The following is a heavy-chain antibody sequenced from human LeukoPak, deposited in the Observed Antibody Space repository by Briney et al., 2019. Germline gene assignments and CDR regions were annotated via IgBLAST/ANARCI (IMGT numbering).Heavy chain of an antibody. V-gene: IGHV1-18*01. CDR3: ARVRLGYCSGGSCYGPDY. J-gene: IGHJ4*02. CDR1: GYTFTSYG. D-gene: IGHD2-15*01. CDR2: ISAYNGNT. Sequence: ASVKVSCKASGYTFTSYGISWVRQAPGQGLEWMGWISAYNGNTNYAQKLQGRVTMTTDTSTSTAYMELRSLRSDDTAVYYCARVRLGYCSGGSCYGPDYWGQGTLVTVSS.